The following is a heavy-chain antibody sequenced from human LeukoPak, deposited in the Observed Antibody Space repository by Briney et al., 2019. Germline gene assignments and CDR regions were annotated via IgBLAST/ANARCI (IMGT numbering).Heavy chain of an antibody. Sequence: GGSLRLSCAASGFTFSSYGMHWVRQAPGKGLEWVAVIWYDGSNKYYADSVRGRFTISRDNSKNTLYLQMNSLRAEDTAVYYCARSAGRYDILTGSDYWGQGTLVTVSS. CDR3: ARSAGRYDILTGSDY. J-gene: IGHJ4*02. CDR2: IWYDGSNK. CDR1: GFTFSSYG. V-gene: IGHV3-33*01. D-gene: IGHD3-9*01.